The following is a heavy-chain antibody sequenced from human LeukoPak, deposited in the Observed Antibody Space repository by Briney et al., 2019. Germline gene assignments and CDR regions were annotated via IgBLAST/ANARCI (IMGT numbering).Heavy chain of an antibody. V-gene: IGHV1-18*01. Sequence: ASVKVSCKASGYTFTSYGISWVRQAPGQGLEWMGWISAYNGNTNYAQKLQGRVTMTTDTYTSTAYMELRSLRSDDTAVYYCARWGGYDYLPAFDYWGQGTLVTVSS. D-gene: IGHD5-12*01. CDR1: GYTFTSYG. CDR3: ARWGGYDYLPAFDY. J-gene: IGHJ4*02. CDR2: ISAYNGNT.